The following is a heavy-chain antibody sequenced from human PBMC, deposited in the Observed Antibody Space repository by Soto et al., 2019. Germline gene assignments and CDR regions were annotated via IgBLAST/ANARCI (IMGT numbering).Heavy chain of an antibody. CDR1: GFTFSSYG. CDR2: ISWDGGST. J-gene: IGHJ6*02. CDR3: AKAVDTAIYGMDV. D-gene: IGHD5-18*01. V-gene: IGHV3-43*02. Sequence: VQLVESGGGVVQPGRSLRLSCAASGFTFSSYGMHWVRQAPGKGLEWVSLISWDGGSTYYADSVKGRFTISRDNSKNSLYLQMNSLRTEDTALYYCAKAVDTAIYGMDVWGQGTTVTVSS.